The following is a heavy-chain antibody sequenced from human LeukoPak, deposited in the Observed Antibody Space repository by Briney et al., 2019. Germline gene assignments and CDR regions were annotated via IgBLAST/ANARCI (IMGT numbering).Heavy chain of an antibody. D-gene: IGHD1-1*01. CDR1: GFTFSRYW. CDR2: VNSDGTST. Sequence: PGGSLRLSCAASGFTFSRYWMHWVRQAPGKGLVWVSRVNSDGTSTTYADSVKGRFTISRDNAKNTMYLQMSSLRAEDSAVYYGAKEDRLGYNYAYGIDVWGQGTTVTVSS. CDR3: AKEDRLGYNYAYGIDV. J-gene: IGHJ6*02. V-gene: IGHV3-74*01.